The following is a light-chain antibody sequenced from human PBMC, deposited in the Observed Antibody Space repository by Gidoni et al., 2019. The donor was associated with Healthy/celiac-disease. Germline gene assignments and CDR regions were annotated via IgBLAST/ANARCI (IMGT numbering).Light chain of an antibody. V-gene: IGKV1-39*01. CDR3: QQSYSTPQT. CDR1: QSISSY. Sequence: DIQMTQSPSSLSASVGDRVTITCRASQSISSYLNWYQQKPGKAPQLLIYAASSLQSGVPSRFSGSGSGTDFTLTISSLQPEDFATYYCQQSYSTPQTFXQXTKLEIK. CDR2: AAS. J-gene: IGKJ2*01.